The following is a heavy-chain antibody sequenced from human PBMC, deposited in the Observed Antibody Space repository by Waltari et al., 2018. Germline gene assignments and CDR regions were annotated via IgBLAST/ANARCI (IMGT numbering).Heavy chain of an antibody. J-gene: IGHJ6*02. V-gene: IGHV3-33*01. CDR1: GFTFSSYG. D-gene: IGHD3-3*01. Sequence: QVQLVESGGGVVQPGRSLRLSCAASGFTFSSYGMHWVRQAPGKGLEWVAVIWYDGSNKYYADSVKGRFTISRDNSKNTLYLQMNSLRAEDTAVYYCARAGPLFVGVDQSPDVDYYYGMDVWGQGTTVTVSS. CDR3: ARAGPLFVGVDQSPDVDYYYGMDV. CDR2: IWYDGSNK.